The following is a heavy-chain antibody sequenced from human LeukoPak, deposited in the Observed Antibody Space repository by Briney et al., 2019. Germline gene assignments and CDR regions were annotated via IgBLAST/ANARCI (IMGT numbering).Heavy chain of an antibody. D-gene: IGHD4-23*01. V-gene: IGHV3-48*03. Sequence: PGGSLRLSCAASGFTFSNYEMNWVRQAPGKGLEWVSYISSSGSTIYYADSVKGRFSISRDNAKNSLHLQMNSLRAEDTAVYYCARGPYYGANFRDFSDHWGQGTLVTASS. J-gene: IGHJ4*02. CDR2: ISSSGSTI. CDR1: GFTFSNYE. CDR3: ARGPYYGANFRDFSDH.